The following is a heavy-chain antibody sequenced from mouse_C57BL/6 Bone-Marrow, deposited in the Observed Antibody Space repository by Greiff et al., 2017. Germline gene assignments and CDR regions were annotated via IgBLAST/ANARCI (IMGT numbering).Heavy chain of an antibody. Sequence: VQLQQSGPELVKPGASVKISCKASGYSFTGYYMNWVKQSPEKSLEWIGEINPSTGGTTYNQTFKAKATLTVDKSSSTAYMQLKSLTSEDSAVYYWASPYGSSYGGFAYWGQGTRVTVSA. J-gene: IGHJ3*01. CDR3: ASPYGSSYGGFAY. D-gene: IGHD1-1*01. CDR2: INPSTGGT. CDR1: GYSFTGYY. V-gene: IGHV1-42*01.